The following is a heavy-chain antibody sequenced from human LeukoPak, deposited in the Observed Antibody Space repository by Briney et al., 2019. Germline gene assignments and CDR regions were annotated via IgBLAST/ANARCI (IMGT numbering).Heavy chain of an antibody. D-gene: IGHD3-3*01. J-gene: IGHJ6*02. CDR1: GYTFTSHY. CDR2: INPSGGFT. CDR3: ARGRNTIFGVGGIGYGMDV. V-gene: IGHV1-46*01. Sequence: ASVTVSCKAAGYTFTSHYMHWVRLAPGQGLEWMGVINPSGGFTSYAQKLQDRVTLTRDTSTTTVYMQLSSLRSEDTAVYYCARGRNTIFGVGGIGYGMDVWGQGTTVPVSS.